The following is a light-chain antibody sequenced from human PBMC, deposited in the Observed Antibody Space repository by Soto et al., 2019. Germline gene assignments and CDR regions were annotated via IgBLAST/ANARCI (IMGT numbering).Light chain of an antibody. Sequence: QSALNQPPSVSGSPGQSVAISCTGTSSDIGSSNGVSWYQQPPGTAPKLMIYDVNNRPSGVPDRFSGSKSGNTASLTISGLQAEDEADYYCSSYTSSNTYVFGAGTKVTV. V-gene: IGLV2-18*02. CDR1: SSDIGSSNG. CDR3: SSYTSSNTYV. J-gene: IGLJ1*01. CDR2: DVN.